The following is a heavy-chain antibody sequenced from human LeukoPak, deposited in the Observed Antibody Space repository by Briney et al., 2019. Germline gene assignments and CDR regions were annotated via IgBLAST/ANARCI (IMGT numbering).Heavy chain of an antibody. CDR1: GGSIDNYF. CDR3: ASVMVYYESFDY. V-gene: IGHV4-59*01. J-gene: IGHJ4*02. CDR2: IYYSGST. Sequence: PSETLSLTCTVSGGSIDNYFWSWIRQPPGKGLECIGYIYYSGSTNYNPSLKSRVTISVDTSKNQFSLKLSSVTAADTAVYYCASVMVYYESFDYWGQGTLVTVSS. D-gene: IGHD3-22*01.